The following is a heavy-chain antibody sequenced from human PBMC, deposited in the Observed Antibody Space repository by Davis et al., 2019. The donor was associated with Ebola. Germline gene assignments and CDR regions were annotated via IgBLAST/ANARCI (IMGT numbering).Heavy chain of an antibody. CDR2: INPGNHET. D-gene: IGHD4-11*01. J-gene: IGHJ4*02. Sequence: AASVKVSCKASGYTFSDYKIHWVRQAPGQRLEWMGWINPGNHETMYSERFQGRVTISTDTSATTIDVGLSSLTSEDTAVYFCARLDYSGHYFDYWGQGTLVTVSS. CDR1: GYTFSDYK. V-gene: IGHV1-3*01. CDR3: ARLDYSGHYFDY.